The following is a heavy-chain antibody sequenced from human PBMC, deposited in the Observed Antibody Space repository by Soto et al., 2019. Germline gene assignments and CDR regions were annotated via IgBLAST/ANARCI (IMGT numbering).Heavy chain of an antibody. D-gene: IGHD2-21*01. CDR3: AKDSVIHYYYYYMDV. CDR1: GFTFDDYA. V-gene: IGHV3-9*01. J-gene: IGHJ6*03. CDR2: ISWNSGSI. Sequence: GGSLRLSCAASGFTFDDYAMHWVRQAPGKGLEWVSGISWNSGSIGYADSVKGRFTISRDNAKNSLYLQMNSLRAEDTALYYCAKDSVIHYYYYYMDVWGKGTTVTVSS.